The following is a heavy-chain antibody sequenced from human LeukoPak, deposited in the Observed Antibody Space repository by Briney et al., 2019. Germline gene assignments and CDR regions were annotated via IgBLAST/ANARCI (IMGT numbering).Heavy chain of an antibody. CDR1: GSSSTSYW. CDR3: ARRGPHYYGIITGYYLYTLTYYGMDV. D-gene: IGHD3-9*01. V-gene: IGHV5-51*01. J-gene: IGHJ6*02. Sequence: GKPLKTSGKGSGSSSTSYWSGGVRQLPGKDRKWMGIIYPVDSATRYSPSFRGHVTISADKSIGTAYLQWSSLKASDTAMYDCARRGPHYYGIITGYYLYTLTYYGMDVWGQGTTVTVSS. CDR2: IYPVDSAT.